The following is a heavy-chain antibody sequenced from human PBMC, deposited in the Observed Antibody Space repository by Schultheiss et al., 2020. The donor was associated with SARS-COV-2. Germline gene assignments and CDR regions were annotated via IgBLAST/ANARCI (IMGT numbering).Heavy chain of an antibody. J-gene: IGHJ6*02. CDR2: IIPIFGTA. V-gene: IGHV1-69*13. CDR3: ARGLHCISTSCSYYYGMDV. Sequence: SVKVSCKASGGTFSSYAISWVRQAPGQGLEWMGGIIPIFGTANYAQNFQGRVTITADESTSTAYMELSSLRSDDTAVYYCARGLHCISTSCSYYYGMDVWGQGTTVTVSS. D-gene: IGHD2-2*01. CDR1: GGTFSSYA.